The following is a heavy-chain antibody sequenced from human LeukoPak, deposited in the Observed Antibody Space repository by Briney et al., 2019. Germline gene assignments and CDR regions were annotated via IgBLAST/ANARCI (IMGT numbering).Heavy chain of an antibody. Sequence: ASVKVSCKASGYTFTDYYMHWVRQAPGQGLEWMGWINPNSGGTNYGQKFQGRVTLTRDTSISTAYMELSRLISDDTAVYYCARGRAFGTVVTGPSDYYYYMDVWGKGTTVTVSS. D-gene: IGHD4-23*01. J-gene: IGHJ6*03. CDR1: GYTFTDYY. CDR2: INPNSGGT. V-gene: IGHV1-2*02. CDR3: ARGRAFGTVVTGPSDYYYYMDV.